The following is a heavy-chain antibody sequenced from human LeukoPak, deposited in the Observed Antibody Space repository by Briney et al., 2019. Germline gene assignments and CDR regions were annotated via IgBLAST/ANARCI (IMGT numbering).Heavy chain of an antibody. V-gene: IGHV1-8*03. D-gene: IGHD4-11*01. Sequence: ASVKVSCKASGYMFTNYDINWVRQATGQGLEWMGWMNPHSGNTGYAQKFRGRVTITRDTSITTAYMELSSLRSEDTAVYYCARGPNYGNFGSAYYYYMDVWGKGTTVTVSS. J-gene: IGHJ6*03. CDR1: GYMFTNYD. CDR2: MNPHSGNT. CDR3: ARGPNYGNFGSAYYYYMDV.